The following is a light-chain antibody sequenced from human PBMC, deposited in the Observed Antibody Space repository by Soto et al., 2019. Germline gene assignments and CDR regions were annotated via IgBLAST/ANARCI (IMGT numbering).Light chain of an antibody. CDR2: GAS. CDR3: QQSYTTPLT. CDR1: QSVTSN. V-gene: IGKV3-15*01. J-gene: IGKJ1*01. Sequence: IVMTQSPATLSVSPGERATLSCRASQSVTSNLAWYQQKPGQAPRLLIYGASTRATGIPARFSGSGSGTEFTLTISSLQPEDFATYYCQQSYTTPLTFGQGTKVDIK.